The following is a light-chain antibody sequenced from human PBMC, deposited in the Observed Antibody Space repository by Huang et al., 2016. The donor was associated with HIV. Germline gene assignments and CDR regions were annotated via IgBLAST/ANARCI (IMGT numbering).Light chain of an antibody. V-gene: IGKV1-9*01. J-gene: IGKJ3*01. CDR1: QGISNF. CDR2: SAS. CDR3: QQLSSYSPFT. Sequence: IQLTQSPSSLSASIGDTVTITCRASQGISNFLAWYQQKPGKAPNLLIFSASTLQSRVPSRFSGSGSGTDFTLTISGPQPEDFATYYCQQLSSYSPFTFGPGTKVDIK.